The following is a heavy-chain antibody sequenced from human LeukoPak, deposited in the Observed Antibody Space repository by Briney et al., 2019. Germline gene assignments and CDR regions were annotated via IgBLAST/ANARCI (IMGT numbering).Heavy chain of an antibody. CDR2: ISYDGSNK. D-gene: IGHD5-18*01. Sequence: PGGSLRLSCAASGFTFSSYAMHWVRQAPGKGLEWVAVISYDGSNKYYADSVKGRFTISRDNSKNTLYLQMNSLRAEDTAVYYCAKRTRGYNYGPSDYWGQGTLVTVSS. CDR1: GFTFSSYA. J-gene: IGHJ4*02. CDR3: AKRTRGYNYGPSDY. V-gene: IGHV3-30-3*02.